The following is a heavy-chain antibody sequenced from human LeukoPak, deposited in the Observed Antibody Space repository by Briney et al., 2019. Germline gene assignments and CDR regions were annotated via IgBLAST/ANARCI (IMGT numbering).Heavy chain of an antibody. V-gene: IGHV4-61*01. J-gene: IGHJ4*02. CDR1: GGSVSSGPYY. Sequence: PSETLSLTCTVSGGSVSSGPYYWIWIRQPPGEGLEWIGWENNYNVSLKSRVIISVDRSKNQFSLTFISVTAADTAVYFCARETAERYRGSYFDYWGQGALVTVSS. CDR3: ARETAERYRGSYFDY. CDR2: EN. D-gene: IGHD1-26*01.